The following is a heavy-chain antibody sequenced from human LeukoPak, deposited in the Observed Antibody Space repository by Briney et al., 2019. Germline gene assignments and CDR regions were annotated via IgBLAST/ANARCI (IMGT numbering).Heavy chain of an antibody. CDR3: ARDQPIGYNYGYPFDN. CDR2: VSSSGSTI. J-gene: IGHJ4*02. D-gene: IGHD5-18*01. V-gene: IGHV3-11*04. Sequence: GGSLRLSCTASGFTFSDYYMSWIRQAPGKGLEWVSYVSSSGSTIYYADSMKGRFTISRDNAKNSLYLQVNNLRVEDTAVYYCARDQPIGYNYGYPFDNWGQGTLVTVSS. CDR1: GFTFSDYY.